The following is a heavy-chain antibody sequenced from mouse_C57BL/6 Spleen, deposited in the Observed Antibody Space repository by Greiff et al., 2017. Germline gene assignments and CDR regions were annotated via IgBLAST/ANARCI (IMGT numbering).Heavy chain of an antibody. CDR1: GYAFSSYW. V-gene: IGHV1-80*01. CDR2: IYPGDGDT. D-gene: IGHD1-1*01. Sequence: QVQLQQSGAELVKPGASVKISCKASGYAFSSYWMNWVKQRPGKGLEWIGQIYPGDGDTNYNGKFKGKATLTADKSSSTAYMQLSSLTSEDSAVYFCGNYYVSSYVDWYFDGWGTGTTVTVSS. CDR3: GNYYVSSYVDWYFDG. J-gene: IGHJ1*03.